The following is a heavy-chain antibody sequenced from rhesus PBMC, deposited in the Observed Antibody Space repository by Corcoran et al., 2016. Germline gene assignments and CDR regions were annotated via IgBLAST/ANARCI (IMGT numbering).Heavy chain of an antibody. D-gene: IGHD5-30*01. V-gene: IGHV4-76*01. CDR2: IGGSSGST. CDR1: GGPVSGGFD. Sequence: QVQVQESGPGLVKASETLSLSCAVFGGPVSGGFDLHWIPHSPGKGLEWIGYIGGSSGSTNYNPSLKSRVTISKDTSKNQFSLKLNSLTAADTAVYYCARSDAVGTAIDCWGQGVLVTVSS. CDR3: ARSDAVGTAIDC. J-gene: IGHJ4*01.